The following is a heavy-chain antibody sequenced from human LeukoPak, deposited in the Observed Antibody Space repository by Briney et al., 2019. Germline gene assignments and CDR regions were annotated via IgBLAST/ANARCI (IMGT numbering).Heavy chain of an antibody. CDR3: ARAGGTIAVAGNFDY. D-gene: IGHD6-19*01. Sequence: ASVKVSCKASGYTFTSYGISWVRQATGQGLEWMGWISAYNGNTNYAQKLQGRVTMTTDTSTSTAYMELRSLRSDDTAVYYCARAGGTIAVAGNFDYWGQGTLVTVSS. J-gene: IGHJ4*02. CDR2: ISAYNGNT. V-gene: IGHV1-18*01. CDR1: GYTFTSYG.